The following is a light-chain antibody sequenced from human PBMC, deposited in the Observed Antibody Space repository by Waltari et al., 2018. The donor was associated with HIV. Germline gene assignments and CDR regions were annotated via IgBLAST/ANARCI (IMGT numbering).Light chain of an antibody. V-gene: IGLV2-23*02. J-gene: IGLJ3*02. CDR1: SSDVGSYKL. CDR2: EVS. Sequence: QSALTQCASGSGSPGQSTTISCTGTSSDVGSYKLVSWYQQHPGTAPKVMIYEVSKRPSGVSNRFSGSKSGNTASLTISGLQAEDEADYYCCSYAGSSTFWVFGGGTKLTVL. CDR3: CSYAGSSTFWV.